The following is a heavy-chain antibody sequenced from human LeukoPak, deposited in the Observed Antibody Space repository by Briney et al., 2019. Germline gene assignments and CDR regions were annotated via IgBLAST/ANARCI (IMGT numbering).Heavy chain of an antibody. V-gene: IGHV3-7*01. J-gene: IGHJ4*02. CDR3: ATCVWPQICKY. CDR2: IKKDESDK. D-gene: IGHD2-21*01. CDR1: GFTFSSYC. Sequence: GGSLRLSCAASGFTFSSYCMGWVRQAPGKGLEWVADIKKDESDKYYVDAVKGRFTISRDNAKNSLYLQMNSLRGEDTAVYYCATCVWPQICKYWGQGTLVTVSS.